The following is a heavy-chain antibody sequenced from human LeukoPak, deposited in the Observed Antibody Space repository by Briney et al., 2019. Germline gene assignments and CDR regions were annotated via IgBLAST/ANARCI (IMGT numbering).Heavy chain of an antibody. CDR1: GGSISSYY. CDR2: IYTSGST. D-gene: IGHD2-15*01. CDR3: ARDPGYCSGGSCYVWFDP. Sequence: SETLSLTCTVSGGSISSYYWSWIRQPAGKGLEWIGRIYTSGSTNYNPSLKSRVTMSVDTSKNQFSLKLSSVTAADTAVYYCARDPGYCSGGSCYVWFDPWGQGTLVTVSS. J-gene: IGHJ5*02. V-gene: IGHV4-4*07.